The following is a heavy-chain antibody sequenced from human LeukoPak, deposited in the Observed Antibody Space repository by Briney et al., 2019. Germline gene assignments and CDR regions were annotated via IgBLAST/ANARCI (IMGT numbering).Heavy chain of an antibody. J-gene: IGHJ4*02. CDR1: GGSFSGYY. CDR3: ARDGDRRYCSSTSGYEDY. D-gene: IGHD2-2*01. Sequence: SETLSLTCAVYGGSFSGYYWSWIRQPPGKGLEWIGEINHSGSTNYNPSLKSRVTISVDTSKNQFSLKLSSVTAADTAVYYCARDGDRRYCSSTSGYEDYWGQGTLVTVPS. V-gene: IGHV4-34*01. CDR2: INHSGST.